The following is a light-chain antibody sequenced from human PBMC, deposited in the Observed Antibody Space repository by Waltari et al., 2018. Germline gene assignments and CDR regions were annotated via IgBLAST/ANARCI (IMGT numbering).Light chain of an antibody. CDR3: QQFNSYPLT. J-gene: IGKJ3*01. V-gene: IGKV1-9*01. CDR1: QGINSY. CDR2: DVS. Sequence: DIQLTQSPSFMSASVGDRVTITCRASQGINSYLAWHQQKPGKAPKVLIYDVSTLQSGVPSRFSGSGSGTEFTLTISSLQPEDFATYYCQQFNSYPLTFGPGTKVDLK.